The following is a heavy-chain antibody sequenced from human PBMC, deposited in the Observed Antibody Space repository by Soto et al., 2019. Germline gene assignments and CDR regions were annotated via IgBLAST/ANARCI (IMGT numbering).Heavy chain of an antibody. V-gene: IGHV1-46*01. D-gene: IGHD3-3*01. CDR2: INPSGGST. J-gene: IGHJ5*02. CDR1: GYTFTSYY. Sequence: QVQLVQSGAEVKKPGASVKVSCKASGYTFTSYYMHWVRQAPGQGLEWMGIINPSGGSTSYAQKFQGRVTMTRDTSTSTVYMELSSLRSEDTAVYYCARDAHMHDFWSGYYNWFDPWGQGTLVTVSS. CDR3: ARDAHMHDFWSGYYNWFDP.